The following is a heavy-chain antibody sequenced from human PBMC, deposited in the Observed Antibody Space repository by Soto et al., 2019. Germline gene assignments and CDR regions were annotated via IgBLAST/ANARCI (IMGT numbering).Heavy chain of an antibody. D-gene: IGHD3-22*01. J-gene: IGHJ3*02. V-gene: IGHV1-18*01. Sequence: ASVKVSCKASGYTFTSYGISWVRQAPGQGLEWMGWITYNGDTNYPQRLQGRVTMTTDTSTSTAYMELRSLRSDDTAVYYCAREDSSGYYGGDAFDIWG. CDR1: GYTFTSYG. CDR3: AREDSSGYYGGDAFDI. CDR2: ITYNGDT.